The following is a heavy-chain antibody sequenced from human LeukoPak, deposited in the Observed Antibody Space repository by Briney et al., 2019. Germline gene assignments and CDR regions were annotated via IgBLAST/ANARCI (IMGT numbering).Heavy chain of an antibody. D-gene: IGHD2-15*01. Sequence: SETLSFTCTVSGGSISSYYWSWIRQPPGKGLECIGEIHHSGTTNYNPSLKSRVTISVDKSKNEFSLKLNSVTAADTAVYYCARAFLVGYSPEEYFFDYWGQGTLVTVSS. CDR1: GGSISSYY. J-gene: IGHJ4*02. V-gene: IGHV4-59*12. CDR2: IHHSGTT. CDR3: ARAFLVGYSPEEYFFDY.